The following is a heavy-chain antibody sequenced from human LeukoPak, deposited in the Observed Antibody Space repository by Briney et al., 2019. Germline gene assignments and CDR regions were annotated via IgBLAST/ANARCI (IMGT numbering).Heavy chain of an antibody. V-gene: IGHV3-7*01. J-gene: IGHJ4*02. D-gene: IGHD3-3*01. CDR2: IKQDGSEK. CDR3: ARDYAYYDFWSVYYDQGVFDY. Sequence: GGSLRLSCAASGFTFGRYWMSWVRQAPGKGLDWVANIKQDGSEKYYVDSVKGRFTISRDNAKNSLYLQMNSLRAEDTAVYYCARDYAYYDFWSVYYDQGVFDYWGQGTLVTVSS. CDR1: GFTFGRYW.